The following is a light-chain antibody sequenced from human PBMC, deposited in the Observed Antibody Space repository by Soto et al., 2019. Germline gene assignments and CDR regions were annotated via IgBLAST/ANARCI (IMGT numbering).Light chain of an antibody. V-gene: IGLV2-14*03. CDR1: NSDVGGYNY. Sequence: QSVLTQPASVSGSPGQSITISCTGTNSDVGGYNYVSWYQHHPGKAPKLIIYDVTNRPSGVSNPFSGSKSGNTASLTISGLQPEDEADYYCSSYTTSNTRQIVFGTGTKLTVL. CDR3: SSYTTSNTRQIV. CDR2: DVT. J-gene: IGLJ1*01.